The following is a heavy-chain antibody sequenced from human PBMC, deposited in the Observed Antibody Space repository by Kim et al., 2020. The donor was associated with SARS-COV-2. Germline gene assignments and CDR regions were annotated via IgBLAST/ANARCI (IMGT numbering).Heavy chain of an antibody. J-gene: IGHJ6*02. CDR3: ARDTRDSYGMDV. V-gene: IGHV3-33*01. Sequence: SYADSVKGRFTVYRDNSETALYLQTNSLRAEDTAVYYCARDTRDSYGMDVWGQGTTVTVSS.